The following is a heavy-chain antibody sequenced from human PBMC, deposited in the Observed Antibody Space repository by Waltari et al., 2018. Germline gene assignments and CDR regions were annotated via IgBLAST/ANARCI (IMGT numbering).Heavy chain of an antibody. Sequence: EVQLLESGGALVQPGESLRLSCAASGFSFRRYAMSCVPQAPGKGRGWGSAISGRGGSTYYADSVKGRFTIARDNSKNTLYLQMNSLRAEDTAVYYCAKEAGWGTNYFDYWGQGTLVTVSA. CDR2: ISGRGGST. CDR1: GFSFRRYA. V-gene: IGHV3-23*01. CDR3: AKEAGWGTNYFDY. J-gene: IGHJ4*02. D-gene: IGHD3-16*01.